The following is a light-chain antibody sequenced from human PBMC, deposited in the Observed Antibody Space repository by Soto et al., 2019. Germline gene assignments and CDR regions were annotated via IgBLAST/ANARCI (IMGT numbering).Light chain of an antibody. CDR2: KAS. CDR3: QQYDSYSSACT. Sequence: DIQMTQSPSTLSASVGDRVTITCRASQSISNWLAWYQQKPGKAPKALIYKASSLESGVPSRFSGSGSGTEFTLTISSLQPDDFATYYCQQYDSYSSACTFGQRTKLEMK. V-gene: IGKV1-5*03. CDR1: QSISNW. J-gene: IGKJ2*02.